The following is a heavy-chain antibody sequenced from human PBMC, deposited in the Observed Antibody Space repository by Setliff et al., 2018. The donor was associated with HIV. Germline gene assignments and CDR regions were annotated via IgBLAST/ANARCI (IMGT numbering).Heavy chain of an antibody. D-gene: IGHD3-3*01. V-gene: IGHV4-31*03. CDR2: IYYIGNT. J-gene: IGHJ3*02. Sequence: PSETLSLTCTVSGGSISGGGYYWSWIRQHPGKGLDWIGNIYYIGNTDYNPSLKSRVTISIDTSKNQFSLKLSSVTAADTAIYYCARVPRITTLRNAFDTWGQGTMVTVSS. CDR1: GGSISGGGYY. CDR3: ARVPRITTLRNAFDT.